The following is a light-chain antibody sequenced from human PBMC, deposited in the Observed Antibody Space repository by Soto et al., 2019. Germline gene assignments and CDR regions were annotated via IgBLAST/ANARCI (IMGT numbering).Light chain of an antibody. CDR2: LGS. J-gene: IGKJ1*01. V-gene: IGKV2-28*01. Sequence: DVVLTQSPLSLPVTPGEPASISCWSSRGLLHSTGKNYLDWFLQKPGQSPKLLIYLGSNRASGVPDRFSGSGSGTNFTLRISRVEAEDVGVYYWMQALQSPRTFGRGTKVDIK. CDR1: RGLLHSTGKNY. CDR3: MQALQSPRT.